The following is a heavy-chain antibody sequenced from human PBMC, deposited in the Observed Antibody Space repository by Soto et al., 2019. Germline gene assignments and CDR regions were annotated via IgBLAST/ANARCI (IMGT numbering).Heavy chain of an antibody. CDR2: ISGSGGST. CDR3: ARGGTYDYIWGSYRYDIDY. CDR1: GFTFSSYA. J-gene: IGHJ4*02. D-gene: IGHD3-16*02. Sequence: EVQLLESGGGLVQPGGSLRLSCAASGFTFSSYAMSWVRQAPGKGLEWVSAISGSGGSTYYADYVKGRFTISRDNSKNTLYLQMNSLRAEDTAVYYCARGGTYDYIWGSYRYDIDYWGQGTLVTVSS. V-gene: IGHV3-23*01.